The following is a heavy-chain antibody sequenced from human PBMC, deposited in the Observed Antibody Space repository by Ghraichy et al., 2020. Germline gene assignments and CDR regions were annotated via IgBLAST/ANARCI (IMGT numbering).Heavy chain of an antibody. CDR3: ARDTPSTGTTGY. J-gene: IGHJ4*02. CDR1: GYTFTGYY. D-gene: IGHD1-7*01. V-gene: IGHV1-2*02. CDR2: INPNSGGT. Sequence: ASVKVSCKASGYTFTGYYMHWVRQAPGQGLEWMGWINPNSGGTNYAQKFQGRVTMTRDTSISTAYMELSRLRSDDTAVYYCARDTPSTGTTGYWGQGTLVTVSS.